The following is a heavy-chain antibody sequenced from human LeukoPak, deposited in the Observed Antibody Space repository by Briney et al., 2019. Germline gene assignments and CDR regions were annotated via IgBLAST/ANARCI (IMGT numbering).Heavy chain of an antibody. V-gene: IGHV3-23*01. J-gene: IGHJ4*02. Sequence: PGGSLRLSCAASGFTFSSYAMSWVRQAPGKGLEWVSVISGSDGNTYYADSVKGRFTISRDNSKSTLFLQMNSLRDEDTAVYYCAKDGDGGSYYVLFDYWGQGALVTVSS. CDR3: AKDGDGGSYYVLFDY. CDR1: GFTFSSYA. D-gene: IGHD1-26*01. CDR2: ISGSDGNT.